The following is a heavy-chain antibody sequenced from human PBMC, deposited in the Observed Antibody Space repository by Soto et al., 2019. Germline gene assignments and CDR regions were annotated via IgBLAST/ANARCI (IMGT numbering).Heavy chain of an antibody. Sequence: XGSLRLSCTASGFTFSGYEMNWVRQAPGKGLEWVSYISSSGATIRYADSVKGRFTISRDNAKNSLSLQMNSLGAEDTAVYYCAREVGGYFFNYWGQGTLVTVSS. V-gene: IGHV3-48*03. CDR2: ISSSGATI. CDR1: GFTFSGYE. CDR3: AREVGGYFFNY. J-gene: IGHJ4*02. D-gene: IGHD3-10*01.